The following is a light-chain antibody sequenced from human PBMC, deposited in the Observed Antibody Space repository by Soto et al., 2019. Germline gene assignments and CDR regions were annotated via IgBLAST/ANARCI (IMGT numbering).Light chain of an antibody. V-gene: IGLV1-44*01. Sequence: QSVLTQPPSASGTPGQRVTISCSGSSSNIGGNTVDWYQQLPGTAPKLLIYSNTHRTAGVPDRFSGSTSATSASLAISGLHSEDEADYYCATWDDSLNGWVFGGGTQLTVL. CDR1: SSNIGGNT. CDR3: ATWDDSLNGWV. J-gene: IGLJ3*02. CDR2: SNT.